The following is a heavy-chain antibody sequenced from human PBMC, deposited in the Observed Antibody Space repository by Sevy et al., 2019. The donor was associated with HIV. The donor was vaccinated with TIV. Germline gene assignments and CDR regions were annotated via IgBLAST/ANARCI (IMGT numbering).Heavy chain of an antibody. CDR1: GFTFGSYD. D-gene: IGHD6-6*01. J-gene: IGHJ6*02. Sequence: GGSLRLSCAVSGFTFGSYDMHWVRQAPGKGLEWVAVILYDSSNKYYGDSVKGRFTISRDNSKNTLYLQMNSLRTDDTAVYYCARGLAALPGYYYGMDVWGQGTTVTVSS. V-gene: IGHV3-30*03. CDR2: ILYDSSNK. CDR3: ARGLAALPGYYYGMDV.